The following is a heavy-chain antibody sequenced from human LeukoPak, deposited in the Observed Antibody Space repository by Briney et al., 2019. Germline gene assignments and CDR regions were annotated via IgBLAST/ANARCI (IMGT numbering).Heavy chain of an antibody. D-gene: IGHD2-2*01. J-gene: IGHJ4*02. CDR1: GGTFSSYA. V-gene: IGHV1-69*04. CDR2: IIPILGIA. Sequence: GASVKVSCKASGGTFSSYAISWVRQAPGQGLEWMGRIIPILGIANYAQKFQGRVTITADKSTSTVYMELSSLRSEDTAVYYCARGTPKGKYHPYYFDYWGQGTLVTVSS. CDR3: ARGTPKGKYHPYYFDY.